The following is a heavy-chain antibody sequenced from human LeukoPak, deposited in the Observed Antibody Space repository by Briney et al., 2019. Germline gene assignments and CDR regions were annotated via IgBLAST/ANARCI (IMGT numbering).Heavy chain of an antibody. V-gene: IGHV5-51*01. Sequence: GESLKISCKGSGYSFTSYWIGWVRQMPGKGLEWMGIIYPGDFDTRYSPSFQGQVTISADKSISTAYLQWSSLKASDTAMYYCARLDVSGARTSEHPNENFDYWGQGTLVTVSS. J-gene: IGHJ4*02. CDR2: IYPGDFDT. D-gene: IGHD3-10*01. CDR1: GYSFTSYW. CDR3: ARLDVSGARTSEHPNENFDY.